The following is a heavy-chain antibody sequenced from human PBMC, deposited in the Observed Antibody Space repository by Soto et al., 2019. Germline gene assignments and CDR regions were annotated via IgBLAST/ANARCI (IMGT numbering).Heavy chain of an antibody. V-gene: IGHV3-7*01. CDR2: ITGDGNAQ. D-gene: IGHD1-20*01. Sequence: EVQLVESGGGLVQPGGSLRLSCAASGFNFRSDWMSWVRQAPGKWLEWVATITGDGNAQLYVDSVKGRFSISRDNARNSLFLQMDNLRADDTAVYYCAGEHWYHFDPWGQGTLVTVSS. CDR3: AGEHWYHFDP. J-gene: IGHJ5*02. CDR1: GFNFRSDW.